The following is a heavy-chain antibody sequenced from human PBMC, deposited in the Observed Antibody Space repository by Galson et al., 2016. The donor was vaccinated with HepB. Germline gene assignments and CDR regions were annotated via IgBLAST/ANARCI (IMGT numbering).Heavy chain of an antibody. Sequence: SLRLSCAASGFNFGDYTMHWVRLAPGKGLEWVTGISRKSGDMPYADSVKGRFTISRDNAKNSVYLQMNSVTTEDTALYSCAKEKDSFQVQTPPDAFDVWGQGTMVTVSS. D-gene: IGHD3-10*01. CDR3: AKEKDSFQVQTPPDAFDV. CDR2: ISRKSGDM. V-gene: IGHV3-9*01. J-gene: IGHJ3*01. CDR1: GFNFGDYT.